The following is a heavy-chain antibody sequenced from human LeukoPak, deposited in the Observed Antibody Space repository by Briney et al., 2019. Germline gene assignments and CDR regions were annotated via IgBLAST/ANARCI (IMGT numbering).Heavy chain of an antibody. D-gene: IGHD2-2*02. Sequence: GGSLRLSCAASGFIFSSYTMHWVRQAPGKGLEWVAFIRYDGSNKYYADSVRGRFTISRDNSKNTLYLQMNSLRAEDTAVYYCAKGPYCSSTSYYSPYYYYMDVWGKGTTVTVSS. CDR2: IRYDGSNK. V-gene: IGHV3-30*02. J-gene: IGHJ6*03. CDR3: AKGPYCSSTSYYSPYYYYMDV. CDR1: GFIFSSYT.